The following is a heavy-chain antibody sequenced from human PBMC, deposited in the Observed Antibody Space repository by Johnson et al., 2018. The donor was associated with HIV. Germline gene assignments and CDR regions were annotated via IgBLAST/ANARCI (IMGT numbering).Heavy chain of an antibody. V-gene: IGHV3-53*01. CDR2: IYSGGST. Sequence: VHLVESGGGLIQPGGSLRLSCAASGFSVSSNYMSWVRQAPGKGLEWVSVIYSGGSTYYADSVKGRFTISRDNSKNTLYLQMNSLRAEDPAVYYCASSITMIVVVTGGAFDIWGQGTMVTVSS. J-gene: IGHJ3*02. D-gene: IGHD3-22*01. CDR3: ASSITMIVVVTGGAFDI. CDR1: GFSVSSNY.